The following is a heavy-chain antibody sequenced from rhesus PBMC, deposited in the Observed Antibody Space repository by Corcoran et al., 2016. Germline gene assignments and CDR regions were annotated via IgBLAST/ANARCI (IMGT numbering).Heavy chain of an antibody. CDR3: RHKPTRAPPEY. V-gene: IGHV4-127*01. CDR2: IHGSRGTT. D-gene: IGHD2-15*01. CDR1: GYSVSSDCD. Sequence: QVQLQESGPAVVKPSETLSLTCAVSGYSVSSDCDWSCVRQAPGKGQEWIGFIHGSRGTTYNKPALGGRVTNSKDTSKNQFSLRLSSMTTEDTAVDYCRHKPTRAPPEYWGQGVLVTVSS. J-gene: IGHJ4*01.